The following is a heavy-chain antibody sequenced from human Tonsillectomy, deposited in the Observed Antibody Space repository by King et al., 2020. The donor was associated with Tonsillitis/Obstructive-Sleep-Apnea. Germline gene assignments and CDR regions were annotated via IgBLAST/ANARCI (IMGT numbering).Heavy chain of an antibody. D-gene: IGHD3-3*01. V-gene: IGHV5-10-1*01. CDR2: IDSSDSST. J-gene: IGHJ6*03. CDR3: ARQYDPYYMDV. CDR1: GYSFTSYR. Sequence: DVQLVESGAEVKKPGESLRISCKGSGYSFTSYRITWVRQTPGKGLEWMGRIDSSDSSTKYSPSFQGHVTFSTDKSISTAYLQWSSLKASDTAIYWCARQYDPYYMDVWGKGTTVTVSS.